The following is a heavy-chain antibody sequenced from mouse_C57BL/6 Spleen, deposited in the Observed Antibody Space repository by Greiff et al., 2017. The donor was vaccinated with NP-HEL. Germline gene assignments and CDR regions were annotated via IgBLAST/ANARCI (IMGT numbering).Heavy chain of an antibody. CDR2: IRNKANGYTT. V-gene: IGHV7-3*01. CDR3: ASPYGSSPLAD. CDR1: GFTFTDYY. D-gene: IGHD1-1*01. J-gene: IGHJ3*01. Sequence: EVQRVESGGGLVQPGGSLSLSCEASGFTFTDYYMSWVRQPPGKALEWLGFIRNKANGYTTEYSASVKGRFTISRDNSQIILYRQMNALRAEDRATYYGASPYGSSPLADWGQGTLVTVSA.